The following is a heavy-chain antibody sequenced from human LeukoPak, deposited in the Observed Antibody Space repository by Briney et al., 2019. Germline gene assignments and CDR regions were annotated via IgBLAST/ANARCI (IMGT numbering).Heavy chain of an antibody. CDR3: AKGIEGATDY. J-gene: IGHJ4*02. V-gene: IGHV3-74*01. CDR1: GFTFRTTW. CDR2: MNSDGADT. Sequence: GGSLRLSCVASGFTFRTTWMHWVRQAPGKGLVWVSRMNSDGADTTYADSVKGRFTMSRDNAENTLYLEMDSLRAEDTAVYYCAKGIEGATDYWGQGTLATVSS. D-gene: IGHD1-26*01.